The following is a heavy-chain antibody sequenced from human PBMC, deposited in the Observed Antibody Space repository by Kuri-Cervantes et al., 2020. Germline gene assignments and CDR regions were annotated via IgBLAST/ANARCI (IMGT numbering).Heavy chain of an antibody. CDR3: ARGGSGLMDGRAFDI. J-gene: IGHJ3*02. Sequence: ASVKVSCKASGYTFTGYYMHWVRQAPGQGLEWMGWINPNSGNTGYAQKFQGRVTMTRNTSISTAYTELSSLRSEDTAVYYCARGGSGLMDGRAFDIWGQGTMVTVSS. D-gene: IGHD2-2*03. V-gene: IGHV1-8*02. CDR1: GYTFTGYY. CDR2: INPNSGNT.